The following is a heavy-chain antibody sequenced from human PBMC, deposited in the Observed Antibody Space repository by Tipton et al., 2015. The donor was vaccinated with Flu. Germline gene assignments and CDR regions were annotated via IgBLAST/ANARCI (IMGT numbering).Heavy chain of an antibody. V-gene: IGHV4-59*08. J-gene: IGHJ5*01. CDR3: ARRDYSNYVSDPKNWFDS. CDR2: VHQTGST. Sequence: TLSLTCTVSGGSIGSYYWNWIRQPPGKGLEWIGNVHQTGSTYYNPSLRSRVTIAVDRPKNQFSLRLTSVTAADTAVYYCARRDYSNYVSDPKNWFDSWGRGILVTVSS. D-gene: IGHD4-11*01. CDR1: GGSIGSYY.